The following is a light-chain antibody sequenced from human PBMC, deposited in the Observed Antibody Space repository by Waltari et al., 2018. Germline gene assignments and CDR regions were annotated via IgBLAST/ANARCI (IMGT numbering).Light chain of an antibody. J-gene: IGLJ3*02. CDR3: CSYAGRSTWV. CDR1: NFDVGGYNY. CDR2: NVN. V-gene: IGLV2-11*01. Sequence: QSALTPPRSVSGSPGQSVTISCTGTNFDVGGYNYVSWYQQHPGKAPKLMIYNVNERLSGVPDRFSGSKSGNTASLTISGLQAEDEADYFCCSYAGRSTWVFGGGTKVTVL.